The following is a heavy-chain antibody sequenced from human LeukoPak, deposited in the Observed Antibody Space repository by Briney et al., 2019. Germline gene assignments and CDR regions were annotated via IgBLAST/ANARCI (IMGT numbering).Heavy chain of an antibody. J-gene: IGHJ4*02. Sequence: SETLSLTCAVYGGSFSGYYWSWIRQPPGKGLEWIGEINHSGSTNYNPSLKSRVTISLATSKNQFSLKLSSVTAADTAVYYCARAWGSSWSFDYWGQGTLVTVSS. CDR1: GGSFSGYY. V-gene: IGHV4-34*01. D-gene: IGHD6-13*01. CDR2: INHSGST. CDR3: ARAWGSSWSFDY.